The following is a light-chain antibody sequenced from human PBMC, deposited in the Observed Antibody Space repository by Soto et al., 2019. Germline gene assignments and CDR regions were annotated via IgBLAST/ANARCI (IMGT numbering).Light chain of an antibody. CDR2: DAS. V-gene: IGKV3-11*01. CDR3: QQRSDWPLT. CDR1: QSVSSY. J-gene: IGKJ4*01. Sequence: EIVMTQSPATLSVSPGVRATLSCRASQSVSSYLAWYQQKPGQAPRLLIYDASNRATGIPARFSGSGSGTDFTLTISSLEPEDFAVYYCQQRSDWPLTFGGGTKVDIK.